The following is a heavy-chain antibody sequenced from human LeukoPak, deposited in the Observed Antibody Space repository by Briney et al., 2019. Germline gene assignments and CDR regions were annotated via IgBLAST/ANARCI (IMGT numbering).Heavy chain of an antibody. CDR2: IYSGGST. V-gene: IGHV3-66*01. J-gene: IGHJ1*01. Sequence: PGGSLRLSWSASGLRLNYHYISWVRQAAGKGLEWDAVIYSGGSTFYHESVKGRFPIPRDHPKNQPHLQINSLNAEDTTVYYCASDSYIPEYFQHWGQGNLVTVSA. D-gene: IGHD1-26*01. CDR3: ASDSYIPEYFQH. CDR1: GLRLNYHY.